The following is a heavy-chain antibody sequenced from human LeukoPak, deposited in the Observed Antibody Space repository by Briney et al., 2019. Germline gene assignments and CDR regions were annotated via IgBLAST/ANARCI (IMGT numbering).Heavy chain of an antibody. CDR1: GGSISSGDYY. CDR2: IYYSGST. J-gene: IGHJ4*02. Sequence: SQTLSLTCTVSGGSISSGDYYWSWIRQPPGKGLEWIGYIYYSGSTYYNPSLKSRVTISVDTSKNQFSLKLGSVTAADTAVYYCARGSVPYYDILTGPSHPASFDYWGQGTLVTVSS. V-gene: IGHV4-30-4*01. D-gene: IGHD3-9*01. CDR3: ARGSVPYYDILTGPSHPASFDY.